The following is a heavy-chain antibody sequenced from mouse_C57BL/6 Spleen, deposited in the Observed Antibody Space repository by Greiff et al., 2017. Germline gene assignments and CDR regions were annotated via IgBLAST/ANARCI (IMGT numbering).Heavy chain of an antibody. Sequence: QVQLQQPGTELVKPGASVTLSCKASGYTFTSYGMHWVKQTPGQGLEWIGNINPSNGGTNYTEKFKSQATLTVDKDSHTAYMQLMSLISESSAVYYCERERNGYDGYYFDYGGQGTTRTVSS. D-gene: IGHD2-2*01. V-gene: IGHV1-53*01. CDR3: ERERNGYDGYYFDY. J-gene: IGHJ2*01. CDR1: GYTFTSYG. CDR2: INPSNGGT.